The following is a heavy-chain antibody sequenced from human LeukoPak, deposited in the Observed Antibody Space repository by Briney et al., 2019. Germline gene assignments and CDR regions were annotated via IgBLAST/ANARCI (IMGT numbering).Heavy chain of an antibody. Sequence: PGGSLRLSCAASGFTFSSFALSWVRQAPGKGLEWVAVIWYDGSNKYYADSVKGRFTVSRDNSKNTLYLQMNSLRAEDTAVYYCARDPYYGPKKEYYYYGMDVWGQGTTVTVSS. CDR3: ARDPYYGPKKEYYYYGMDV. V-gene: IGHV3-33*08. CDR2: IWYDGSNK. D-gene: IGHD3-10*01. J-gene: IGHJ6*02. CDR1: GFTFSSFA.